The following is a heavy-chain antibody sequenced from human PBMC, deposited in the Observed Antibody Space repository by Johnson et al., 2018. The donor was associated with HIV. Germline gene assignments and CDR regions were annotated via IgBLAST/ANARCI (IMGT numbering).Heavy chain of an antibody. Sequence: VQLVESGGGLVQPGGSLRLSCAASGFTFSSYAMSWVRQAPGKGLEWVSAIRGSGGSTYYADSVKGRFTISRDNAKNSLYLQMNSLRAEDTAVYYCARDPSYCSGGSCYSDAFDIWGQGTMVTVSS. J-gene: IGHJ3*02. CDR1: GFTFSSYA. D-gene: IGHD2-15*01. CDR2: IRGSGGST. V-gene: IGHV3-23*04. CDR3: ARDPSYCSGGSCYSDAFDI.